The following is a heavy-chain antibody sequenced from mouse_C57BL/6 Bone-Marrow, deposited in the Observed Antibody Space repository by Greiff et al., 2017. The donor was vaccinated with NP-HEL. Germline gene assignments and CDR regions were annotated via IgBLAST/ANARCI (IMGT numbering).Heavy chain of an antibody. V-gene: IGHV1-63*01. CDR3: ARSDYDGGPYYAMDY. D-gene: IGHD2-4*01. J-gene: IGHJ4*01. CDR2: IYPGGGYT. Sequence: VQLQQSGAELVRPGTSVKMSCKASGYTFTNYWIGWAKQRPGHGLEWIGVIYPGGGYTNYNEKFKGKATLTADKSSSTAYMQFSSLTSEDSAIYYCARSDYDGGPYYAMDYWGQGTSVTVSS. CDR1: GYTFTNYW.